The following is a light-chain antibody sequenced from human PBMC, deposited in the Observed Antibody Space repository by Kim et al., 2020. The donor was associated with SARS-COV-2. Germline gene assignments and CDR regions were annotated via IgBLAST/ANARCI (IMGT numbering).Light chain of an antibody. CDR3: NSRDNSGDHVV. Sequence: SSELTQDPVVSVALGQTVRITCQGDSLRTYYASWYQQKPGQAPILVIYGKNNRPSGIPDRFSGSSSGNTASLTITGAQAGDEADYYCNSRDNSGDHVVFGGGTKLIVL. CDR1: SLRTYY. CDR2: GKN. V-gene: IGLV3-19*01. J-gene: IGLJ2*01.